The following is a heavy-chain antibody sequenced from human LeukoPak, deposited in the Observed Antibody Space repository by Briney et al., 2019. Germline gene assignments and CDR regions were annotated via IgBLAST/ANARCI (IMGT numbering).Heavy chain of an antibody. D-gene: IGHD1-1*01. CDR3: ARGVTRPIDY. Sequence: PGGSLRLSCPASGFTFSSYWMPWVRQAPGKGLVWVSRINSDGSSTSYADSVTGRFTITRDNAKNTLYLQMSSLRAEDTAVYYCARGVTRPIDYWGQGTLVTVSS. V-gene: IGHV3-74*01. CDR1: GFTFSSYW. J-gene: IGHJ4*02. CDR2: INSDGSST.